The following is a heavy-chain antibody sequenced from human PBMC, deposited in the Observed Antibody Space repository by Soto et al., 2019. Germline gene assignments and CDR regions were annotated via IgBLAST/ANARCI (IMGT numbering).Heavy chain of an antibody. Sequence: GASVKVSCNASGYTFTGYYMHWVRQAPGQGLEWMGWINPNSGGTNYAQKFQGWVTMTRDTSISTAYMELSRLRSDDTAVYYCARIIPGGYYDSSGYFYSDAFDIWGQWTIVTVSS. D-gene: IGHD3-22*01. CDR1: GYTFTGYY. CDR3: ARIIPGGYYDSSGYFYSDAFDI. V-gene: IGHV1-2*04. CDR2: INPNSGGT. J-gene: IGHJ3*02.